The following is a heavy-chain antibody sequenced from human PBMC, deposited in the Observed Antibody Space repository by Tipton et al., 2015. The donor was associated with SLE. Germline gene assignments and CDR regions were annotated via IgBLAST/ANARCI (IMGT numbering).Heavy chain of an antibody. J-gene: IGHJ3*02. CDR3: AKDLRLYSSSSGAFDI. V-gene: IGHV3-30*02. CDR2: IRYDGSNK. CDR1: GFTFSSYG. D-gene: IGHD6-6*01. Sequence: SLRLSCAAYGFTFSSYGMHWVRQAPGKGLEWVAFIRYDGSNKYYADSVKGRFTISRDNSKNTLYLQMNSLRAEDTAVYYCAKDLRLYSSSSGAFDICGQGTMGTVAS.